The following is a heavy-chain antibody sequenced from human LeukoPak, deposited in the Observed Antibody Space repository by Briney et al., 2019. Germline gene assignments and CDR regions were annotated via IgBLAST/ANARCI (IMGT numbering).Heavy chain of an antibody. CDR3: SGSPWVGGPHDAFYI. D-gene: IGHD3-16*01. V-gene: IGHV1-2*02. CDR2: INPNSGGT. Sequence: ASLKVSCKASGYTFTGYYMHWVRQAPGQGLEWMGWINPNSGGTNYAQKFQGRVTMTRDTSISTAYMELSRLRSDDTAVYYCSGSPWVGGPHDAFYIWGQGTMGTVSS. CDR1: GYTFTGYY. J-gene: IGHJ3*02.